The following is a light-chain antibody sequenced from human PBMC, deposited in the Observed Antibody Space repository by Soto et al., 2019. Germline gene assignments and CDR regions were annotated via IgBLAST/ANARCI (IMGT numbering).Light chain of an antibody. CDR2: DVN. CDR3: TSWTTSTTMI. CDR1: SSDIGAYNY. Sequence: QSVLTQSASVSGSPGQSITISCTGTSSDIGAYNYVSWYQQHPGKAPKLMIYDVNIRPSGVSNRFSGSKSGNTASLTISGLQAEDEADYYCTSWTTSTTMIFGGGTQLTVL. J-gene: IGLJ2*01. V-gene: IGLV2-14*03.